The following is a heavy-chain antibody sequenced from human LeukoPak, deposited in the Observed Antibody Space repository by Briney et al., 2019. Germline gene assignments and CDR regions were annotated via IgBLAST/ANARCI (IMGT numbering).Heavy chain of an antibody. CDR3: ASGSSGSYHFDY. D-gene: IGHD1-26*01. V-gene: IGHV4-34*01. Sequence: PSETLSLTCAVYGGSFSGYYWSWIRQPPGKGLEWIGEINHSGSTNYNPPLKSRVTISVDTSKNQFSLKLSSVTAADTAVYYCASGSSGSYHFDYWGQGTLVTVSS. CDR1: GGSFSGYY. CDR2: INHSGST. J-gene: IGHJ4*02.